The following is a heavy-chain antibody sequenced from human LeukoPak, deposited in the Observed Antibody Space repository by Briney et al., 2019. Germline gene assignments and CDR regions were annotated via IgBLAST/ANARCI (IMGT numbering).Heavy chain of an antibody. CDR1: GYTFTGYY. CDR2: INPNSGGT. D-gene: IGHD2-21*02. V-gene: IGHV1-2*06. J-gene: IGHJ4*02. Sequence: GASVKVSCKASGYTFTGYYMHWVRQAPGQGLEWMGRINPNSGGTNYAQKFQGRVIMTRDTSISTAYMELSRLRSDDTAVYYCARGYCGGDCYGLFDYWGQGTLVTVSS. CDR3: ARGYCGGDCYGLFDY.